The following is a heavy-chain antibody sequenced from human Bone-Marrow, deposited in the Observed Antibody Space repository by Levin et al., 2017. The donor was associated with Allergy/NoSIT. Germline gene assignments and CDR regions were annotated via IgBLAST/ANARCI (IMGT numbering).Heavy chain of an antibody. J-gene: IGHJ5*02. CDR3: ARGLVVIPTASNWFDP. D-gene: IGHD2-2*01. CDR2: IYHTGSA. Sequence: SSETLSLTCTVSGGSTSNYYWNWIRQPPGKALEWIGYIYHTGSASYNPSLKSRLNISLDTSKQQFSLRLTSVTAADTAMYFCARGLVVIPTASNWFDPWGPGTLVTVSS. V-gene: IGHV4-59*01. CDR1: GGSTSNYY.